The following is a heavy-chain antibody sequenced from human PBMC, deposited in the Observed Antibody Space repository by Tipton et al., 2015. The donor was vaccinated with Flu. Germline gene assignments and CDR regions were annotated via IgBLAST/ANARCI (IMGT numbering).Heavy chain of an antibody. CDR1: GGSINSASHY. J-gene: IGHJ5*02. D-gene: IGHD3-10*01. CDR2: IWYTGDT. Sequence: TLSLTCTVSGGSINSASHYWSWIRQFSGKDLEWIGYIWYTGDTYYNPSLKTRVTISVDSSENQLSLNLTSVTAADTAVYYCARSIRGSDWFDPWGQGTLVTVSS. V-gene: IGHV4-31*03. CDR3: ARSIRGSDWFDP.